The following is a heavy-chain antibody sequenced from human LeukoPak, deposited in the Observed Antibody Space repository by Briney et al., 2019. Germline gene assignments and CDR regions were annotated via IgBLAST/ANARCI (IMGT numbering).Heavy chain of an antibody. CDR1: GDYISSNSYY. D-gene: IGHD1-26*01. CDR3: ARHLVGAAEFHY. V-gene: IGHV4-39*01. CDR2: IYYSGTT. J-gene: IGHJ4*02. Sequence: SDTLSLTCTVSGDYISSNSYYWGWIRPPPGTGLQWVGSIYYSGTTYCNPSLKSRVTISVDASKNQFSLKLSSVTAADTAVYYCARHLVGAAEFHYWGQGTLVTVSS.